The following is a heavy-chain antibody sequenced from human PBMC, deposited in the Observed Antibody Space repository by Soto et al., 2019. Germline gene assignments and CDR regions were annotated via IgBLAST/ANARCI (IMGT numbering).Heavy chain of an antibody. Sequence: QVQLVQSGAEVKNPGASVKLACKASGYTFTSYYMHWVRQAPGQGLEWMGIINPSGGSTSYAQKFQGRVTITRDTSTSTVYMELSSLRSEDTAVYYCARDEGSGWYYFDYWGQGTLVTVSS. CDR3: ARDEGSGWYYFDY. CDR1: GYTFTSYY. CDR2: INPSGGST. J-gene: IGHJ4*02. V-gene: IGHV1-46*01. D-gene: IGHD6-19*01.